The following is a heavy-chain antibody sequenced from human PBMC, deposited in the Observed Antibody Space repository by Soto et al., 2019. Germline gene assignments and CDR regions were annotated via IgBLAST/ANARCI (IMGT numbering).Heavy chain of an antibody. CDR3: ARDPPYFLIYVCSKHRDRIAF. CDR2: IIPIFGTA. V-gene: IGHV1-69*13. J-gene: IGHJ4*03. D-gene: IGHD2-8*01. CDR1: GGTFSSYA. Sequence: SVKVSCKASGGTFSSYAISWVRQAPGQGLEWMGGIIPIFGTANYAQKFQGRVTITADESTSTAYMELSSLRSEDTAVYYCARDPPYFLIYVCSKHRDRIAFRAQGSPVPGSS.